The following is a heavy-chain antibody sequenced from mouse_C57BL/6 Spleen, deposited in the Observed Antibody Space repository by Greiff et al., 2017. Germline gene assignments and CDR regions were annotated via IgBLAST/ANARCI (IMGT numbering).Heavy chain of an antibody. CDR2: IYPGSGNT. D-gene: IGHD1-1*01. V-gene: IGHV1-76*01. CDR3: ARTSITTVYYAMDY. Sequence: QVQLKESGAELVRPGASVKLSCKASGYTFTDYYINWVKQRPGQGLEWIARIYPGSGNTYYNEKFKGKATLTAEKSSSTAYMQLSSLTSEDSAVYFCARTSITTVYYAMDYWGQGTSVTVSS. J-gene: IGHJ4*01. CDR1: GYTFTDYY.